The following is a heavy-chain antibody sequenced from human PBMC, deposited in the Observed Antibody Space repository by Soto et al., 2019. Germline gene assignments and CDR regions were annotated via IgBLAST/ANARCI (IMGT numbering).Heavy chain of an antibody. V-gene: IGHV4-30-4*01. CDR2: VYYTGST. D-gene: IGHD2-15*01. Sequence: PSETRSLTCTVSGASIRTTDYYWSWIRQAPGKGLEWIGYVYYTGSTYYNPSLMSPLTISVHPSKTHFSPKLTSTTPTETAVYYSFSAAREGAGAPHWFDRWGQATQVTVSS. J-gene: IGHJ5*02. CDR1: GASIRTTDYY. CDR3: FSAAREGAGAPHWFDR.